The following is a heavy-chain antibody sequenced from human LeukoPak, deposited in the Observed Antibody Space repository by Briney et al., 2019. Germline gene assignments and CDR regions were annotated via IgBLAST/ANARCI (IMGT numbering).Heavy chain of an antibody. V-gene: IGHV5-51*01. J-gene: IGHJ4*02. D-gene: IGHD3-22*01. CDR3: ARRIGSSGYYLQPYYFDY. CDR1: GYSFTSYW. CDR2: IYPGDSDT. Sequence: GESLKISCKGSGYSFTSYWIGWVRQMPGKVLEWVGIIYPGDSDTRYSPSFQGQVTISADKYISTAYLQWSSLKASDTAMYYCARRIGSSGYYLQPYYFDYWGQGTLVTVSS.